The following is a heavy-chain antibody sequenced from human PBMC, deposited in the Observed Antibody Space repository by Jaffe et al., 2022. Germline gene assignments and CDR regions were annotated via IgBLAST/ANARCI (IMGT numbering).Heavy chain of an antibody. CDR2: IIPIFGTA. CDR1: GGTFSSYA. D-gene: IGHD1-20*01. Sequence: QVQLVQSGAEVKKPGSSVKVSCKASGGTFSSYAISWVRQAPGQGLEWMGGIIPIFGTANYAQKFQGRVTITTDESTSTAYMELSSLRSEDTAVYYCASARSITGTTYQRVLRDYYYYYMDVWGKGTTVTVSS. J-gene: IGHJ6*03. CDR3: ASARSITGTTYQRVLRDYYYYYMDV. V-gene: IGHV1-69*05.